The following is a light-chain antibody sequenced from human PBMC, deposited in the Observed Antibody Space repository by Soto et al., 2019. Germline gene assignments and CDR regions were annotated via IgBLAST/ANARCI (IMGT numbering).Light chain of an antibody. CDR1: QGISNY. J-gene: IGKJ5*01. CDR2: AAS. Sequence: DMQMTHSPAARSASVGERVRVTGRASQGISNYLAWFQQKPGKVPKRLIYAASSLQSGVPSRFSGSGSGTEFTLTINCLQPEDFATYYCLQHDSYPITFGQGTRLEIK. V-gene: IGKV1-17*03. CDR3: LQHDSYPIT.